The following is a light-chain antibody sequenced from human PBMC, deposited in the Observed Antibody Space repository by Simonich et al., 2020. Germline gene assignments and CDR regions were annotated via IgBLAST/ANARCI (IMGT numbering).Light chain of an antibody. Sequence: DIQMTQSPSSLSASVVDRVTIPCRASQSISSYLNWYQQNPGKAPKLLIYAASSLQSGVPSRFRGSGSGTDFTLTISSLQPEDFATYDCQQSYSTLWTFGQGTKVEIK. CDR1: QSISSY. J-gene: IGKJ1*01. CDR3: QQSYSTLWT. V-gene: IGKV1-39*01. CDR2: AAS.